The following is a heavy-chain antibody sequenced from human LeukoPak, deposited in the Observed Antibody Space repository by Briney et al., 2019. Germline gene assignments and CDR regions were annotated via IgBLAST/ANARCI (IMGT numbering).Heavy chain of an antibody. J-gene: IGHJ5*02. V-gene: IGHV4-59*01. CDR2: IYYSGST. D-gene: IGHD3-10*01. CDR3: ARAENVLLWFGETTNWFDP. CDR1: GGSISSYY. Sequence: KTSETLSLTCTVSGGSISSYYWSWIRQPPGKGLEWIGYIYYSGSTNYNPSLKSRVTISVDTSKNQFSLKLSSVTAADTAVYYCARAENVLLWFGETTNWFDPWGQGTLVTVSS.